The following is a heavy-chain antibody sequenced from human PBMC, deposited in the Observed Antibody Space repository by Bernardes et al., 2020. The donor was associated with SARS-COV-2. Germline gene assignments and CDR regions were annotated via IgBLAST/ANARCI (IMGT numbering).Heavy chain of an antibody. CDR3: ATPYCSSTSCYYYYGMDV. CDR1: GFTFSSYA. Sequence: LRLSCAASGFTFSSYAMSWVRQAPGKGLEWVSAISGSGGSTYYADSVKGRFTISRDNSKNTLYLQMNSLRAEDTAVYYCATPYCSSTSCYYYYGMDVWGQGTTVTVSS. D-gene: IGHD2-2*01. J-gene: IGHJ6*02. V-gene: IGHV3-23*01. CDR2: ISGSGGST.